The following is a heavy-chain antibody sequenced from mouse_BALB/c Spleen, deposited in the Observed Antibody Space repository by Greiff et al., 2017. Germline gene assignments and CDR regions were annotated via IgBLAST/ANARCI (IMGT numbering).Heavy chain of an antibody. Sequence: QVQLKQSGAELVRPGTSVKVSCKASGYAFTNYLIEWVKQRPGQGLEWIGVINPGSGGTNYNEKFKGKATLTADKSSSTAYMQLSSLTSDDSAVYFCARSGTPFAYWGQGTLVTVSA. V-gene: IGHV1-54*01. D-gene: IGHD3-1*01. J-gene: IGHJ3*01. CDR2: INPGSGGT. CDR1: GYAFTNYL. CDR3: ARSGTPFAY.